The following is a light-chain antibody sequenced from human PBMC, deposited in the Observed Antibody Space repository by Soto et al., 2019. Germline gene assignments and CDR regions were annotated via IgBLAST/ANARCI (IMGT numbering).Light chain of an antibody. CDR1: QSVSSY. CDR3: QQRSNWPG. V-gene: IGKV3-11*01. J-gene: IGKJ4*02. Sequence: EIVLTQSPATLSLSPGERATLSCRASQSVSSYLAWYQQKPGQAPRLLIYDASSRATGIPARFSGSGSGTDFTLSISSLEHEDFAVYYCQQRSNWPGFGGGTKVEIK. CDR2: DAS.